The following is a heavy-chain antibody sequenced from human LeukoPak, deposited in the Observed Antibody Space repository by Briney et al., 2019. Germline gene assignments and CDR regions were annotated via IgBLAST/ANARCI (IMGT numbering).Heavy chain of an antibody. CDR2: VSGSGGST. Sequence: AGSLRLSCAASGFPFSNYAMSWVRQAPGKGLEWVSAVSGSGGSTYYADSVKGRFTTSRDNSKNTLYLQMNSLRAEDTAVYYCAKSHYYDSSGPPSSFEYWGQGTLVTVSS. CDR1: GFPFSNYA. V-gene: IGHV3-23*01. D-gene: IGHD3-22*01. CDR3: AKSHYYDSSGPPSSFEY. J-gene: IGHJ4*02.